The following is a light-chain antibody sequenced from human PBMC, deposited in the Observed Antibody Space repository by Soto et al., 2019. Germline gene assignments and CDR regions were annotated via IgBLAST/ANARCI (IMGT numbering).Light chain of an antibody. Sequence: VFTQSQGTLSLSPGEGATLSCRASQSVSNNYLAWYQKQPGQAPSLLIHGASRRATGIPNRFSGSGSGTDFTLTINRLEPEDFADYCCQQYCDMWTFGQGTKVDNK. V-gene: IGKV3-20*01. CDR2: GAS. J-gene: IGKJ1*01. CDR1: QSVSNNY. CDR3: QQYCDMWT.